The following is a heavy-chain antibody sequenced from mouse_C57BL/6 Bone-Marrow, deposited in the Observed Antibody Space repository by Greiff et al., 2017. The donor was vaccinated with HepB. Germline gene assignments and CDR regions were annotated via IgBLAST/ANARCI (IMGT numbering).Heavy chain of an antibody. D-gene: IGHD2-1*01. J-gene: IGHJ2*01. V-gene: IGHV1-82*01. Sequence: VKLQESGPELVKPGASVKISCKASGYAFSSSWMNWVKQRPGKGLEWIGRIYPGDGDTNYNGKFKGKATLTADKSSSTAYMQLSSLTSEDSAVYFCARSDGNYGWFDYWGQGTTLTVSS. CDR3: ARSDGNYGWFDY. CDR2: IYPGDGDT. CDR1: GYAFSSSW.